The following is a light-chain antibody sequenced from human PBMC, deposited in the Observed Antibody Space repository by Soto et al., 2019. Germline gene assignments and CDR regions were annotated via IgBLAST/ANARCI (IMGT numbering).Light chain of an antibody. Sequence: EIVLTQSPGTLSLSPGERATLSCRASQSVSSSYLAWFQQKPGQAPRLLIYGASSRATGIPDRFSGGGSGTDFTLTISRLEAEDFAVYYCQQYCSSPHTFGQGTKLEIK. CDR1: QSVSSSY. J-gene: IGKJ2*01. CDR3: QQYCSSPHT. V-gene: IGKV3-20*01. CDR2: GAS.